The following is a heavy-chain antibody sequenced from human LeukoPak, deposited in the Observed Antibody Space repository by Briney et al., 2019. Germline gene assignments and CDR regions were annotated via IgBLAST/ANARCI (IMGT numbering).Heavy chain of an antibody. CDR2: ISSSSSYI. CDR3: ARVVPAARGFDY. J-gene: IGHJ4*02. Sequence: RGSLRLSCAASGFTFSSYSMNWVRQAPGKGLEWVSSISSSSSYIYYADSVKGRFTISRDNAKNSLYLQMNSLRAEDTAVYYCARVVPAARGFDYWGQGTLVTVSS. D-gene: IGHD2-2*01. CDR1: GFTFSSYS. V-gene: IGHV3-21*01.